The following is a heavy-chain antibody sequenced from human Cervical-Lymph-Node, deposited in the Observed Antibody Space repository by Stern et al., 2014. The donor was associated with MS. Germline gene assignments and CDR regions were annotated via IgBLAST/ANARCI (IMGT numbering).Heavy chain of an antibody. D-gene: IGHD3-22*01. J-gene: IGHJ4*02. Sequence: QVQLVQSGAEVKKPGSSVKVSCKASGGTFSSYAISWVRQAPGQGLEWMGWIIPIFGTANYAQQFQGRVTITADKSTSTAYMELSSLRSEDTAVYYCARVRGSYYYDSSGYYFDYWGQGTLVTVSS. V-gene: IGHV1-69*06. CDR2: IIPIFGTA. CDR3: ARVRGSYYYDSSGYYFDY. CDR1: GGTFSSYA.